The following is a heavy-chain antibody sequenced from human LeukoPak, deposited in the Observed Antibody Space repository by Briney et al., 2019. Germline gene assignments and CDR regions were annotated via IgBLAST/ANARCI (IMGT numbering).Heavy chain of an antibody. V-gene: IGHV1-8*03. J-gene: IGHJ3*02. CDR1: GGTFSSYA. D-gene: IGHD4-23*01. Sequence: GASVKVSCKASGGTFSSYAISWVRQAPGQGLEWMGWMSPNSGNTGYAPKFQGRVTITRNTSISTVYMDLSSLRSEDTAVYYCARWSVAKDALDIWGQGTMVSVSS. CDR3: ARWSVAKDALDI. CDR2: MSPNSGNT.